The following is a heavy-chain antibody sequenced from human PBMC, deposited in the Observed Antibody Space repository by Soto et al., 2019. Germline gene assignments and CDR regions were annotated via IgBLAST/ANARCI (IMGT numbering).Heavy chain of an antibody. Sequence: PGGSLRLSCAASGFSFSTYSMNWVRQAPGKGLEWVSFISSSGDTIHYADSVKGRFTVSRDNAKNTLYLQMNSLRAEDTAVYYCAKVQMEGELLPPWWYFDLWGRGTLVTVSS. CDR3: AKVQMEGELLPPWWYFDL. J-gene: IGHJ2*01. V-gene: IGHV3-48*01. D-gene: IGHD1-26*01. CDR2: ISSSGDTI. CDR1: GFSFSTYS.